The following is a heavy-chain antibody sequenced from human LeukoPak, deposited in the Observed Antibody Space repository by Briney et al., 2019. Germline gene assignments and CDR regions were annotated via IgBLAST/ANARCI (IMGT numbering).Heavy chain of an antibody. V-gene: IGHV4-4*02. D-gene: IGHD3-10*01. CDR3: ARILVRGVMVEWFDP. Sequence: PSETLSLICAVSGGSISSSNWWSWVRQPPGKGLEWIGEIYHSGSTNYNPSLKSRVTISVDKSKNQFSLKLSSVTAADTAVYYCARILVRGVMVEWFDPWGQGTLVTVSS. J-gene: IGHJ5*02. CDR2: IYHSGST. CDR1: GGSISSSNW.